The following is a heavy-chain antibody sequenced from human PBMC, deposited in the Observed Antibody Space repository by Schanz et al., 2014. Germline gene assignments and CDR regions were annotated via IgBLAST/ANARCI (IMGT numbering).Heavy chain of an antibody. CDR3: ARDRVSFVRGPLGVD. CDR2: ISGYNGGT. Sequence: QVQLVQSGVEVKRPGASVRVSCKASGYSFTDYAIHWVRQAPGQGLEWMGWISGYNGGTNYAPKFQDRVTMTTDTSTGITSLELRNLKSDDTAVYYCARDRVSFVRGPLGVDWGQGTQXIVSS. D-gene: IGHD3-10*01. V-gene: IGHV1-18*01. J-gene: IGHJ4*02. CDR1: GYSFTDYA.